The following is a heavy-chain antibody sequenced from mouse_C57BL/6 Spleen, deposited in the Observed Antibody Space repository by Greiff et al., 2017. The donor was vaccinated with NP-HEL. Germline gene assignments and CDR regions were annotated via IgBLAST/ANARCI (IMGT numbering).Heavy chain of an antibody. Sequence: EVQLQQSGPELVKPGASVKMSCKASGYTFTDYNMHWVKQSHGKSLEWIGYINPNNGGTSYNQKFKGKATLTVNKSSSTAYMELRSLTSEDSAVYYCARESFPYYYGSSYDYAMDYWGQGTSVTVSS. CDR2: INPNNGGT. D-gene: IGHD1-1*01. J-gene: IGHJ4*01. V-gene: IGHV1-22*01. CDR3: ARESFPYYYGSSYDYAMDY. CDR1: GYTFTDYN.